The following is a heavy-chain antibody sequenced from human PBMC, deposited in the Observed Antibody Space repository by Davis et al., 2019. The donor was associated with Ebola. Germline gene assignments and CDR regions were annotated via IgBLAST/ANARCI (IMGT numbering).Heavy chain of an antibody. CDR1: GGSISSSNW. Sequence: MPSETLSLTCAVSGGSISSSNWWSWVRQPPGKGLEWIGEIYHSGSTNYNPSLKSRVTISVDKSKNQFSLKLSSVTAADTAVYYCARERGSSGWYRPFDYWGQGTLVTVSS. CDR3: ARERGSSGWYRPFDY. V-gene: IGHV4-4*02. D-gene: IGHD6-19*01. CDR2: IYHSGST. J-gene: IGHJ4*02.